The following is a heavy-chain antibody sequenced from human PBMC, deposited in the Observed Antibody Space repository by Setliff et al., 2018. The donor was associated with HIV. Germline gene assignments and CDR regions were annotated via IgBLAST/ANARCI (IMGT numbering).Heavy chain of an antibody. Sequence: PSETLSLTCAVSGYSISSGYYWGWIRQPPGKGLEWIGSIYHSGSTYYNPSLKSRLTISLDTSKNQFSLKLTSVTAADTAVYYCARDNPHFGVASSYYYGMDVWGQGTTVTVSS. D-gene: IGHD3-3*01. CDR2: IYHSGST. V-gene: IGHV4-38-2*02. J-gene: IGHJ6*02. CDR1: GYSISSGYY. CDR3: ARDNPHFGVASSYYYGMDV.